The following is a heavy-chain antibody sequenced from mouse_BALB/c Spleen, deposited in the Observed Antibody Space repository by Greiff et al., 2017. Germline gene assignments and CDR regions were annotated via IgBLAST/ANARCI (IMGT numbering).Heavy chain of an antibody. Sequence: EVQRVESGGGLVKPGGSLKLSCAASGFTFSSYAMSWVRQTPEKRLEWVASISSGGSTYYPDSVKGRFTISRDNARNILYLQMSSLRSEDTAMYYCARGFYDYDFWFAYWGQGTLVTVSA. D-gene: IGHD2-4*01. CDR1: GFTFSSYA. V-gene: IGHV5-6-5*01. J-gene: IGHJ3*01. CDR2: ISSGGST. CDR3: ARGFYDYDFWFAY.